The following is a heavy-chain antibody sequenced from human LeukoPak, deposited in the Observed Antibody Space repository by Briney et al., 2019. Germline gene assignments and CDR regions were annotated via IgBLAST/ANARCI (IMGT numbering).Heavy chain of an antibody. D-gene: IGHD3-22*01. V-gene: IGHV3-30-3*01. J-gene: IGHJ4*02. CDR2: ISLDGSTE. Sequence: PGGSLRLSCVASGFSLSNFQMYWVRQAPGKGLEWVSIISLDGSTEFYADSVKGRFTISRDNSKNTLYLQMNSLRAEDTAVYYCAKDEILYYYDSSGYFDYWGQGTLVTVSS. CDR3: AKDEILYYYDSSGYFDY. CDR1: GFSLSNFQ.